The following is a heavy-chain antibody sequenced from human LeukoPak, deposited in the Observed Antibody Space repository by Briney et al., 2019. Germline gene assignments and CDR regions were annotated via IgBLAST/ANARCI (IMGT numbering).Heavy chain of an antibody. J-gene: IGHJ4*02. CDR3: ARRRAPGRHSYYYGSGSYYNIPFDY. CDR1: GESFSGYY. D-gene: IGHD3-10*01. Sequence: SETLSLTCTVYGESFSGYYWSWIRQPPGKGLEWIGEINHSGSTNYNPSLKSRVTISVDTSKNQFSLKLSSVTAADTAVYYCARRRAPGRHSYYYGSGSYYNIPFDYWGQGTLVTVSS. CDR2: INHSGST. V-gene: IGHV4-34*01.